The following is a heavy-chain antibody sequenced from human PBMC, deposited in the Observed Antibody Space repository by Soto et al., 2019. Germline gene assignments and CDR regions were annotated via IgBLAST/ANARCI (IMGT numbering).Heavy chain of an antibody. V-gene: IGHV4-61*01. CDR1: GGFVNSDTHS. CDR2: IYSGGST. Sequence: SETLSLTCTVSGGFVNSDTHSWSWIRQTPGKRLEWIGFIYSGGSTKNPSLRSRVTMSVDTSKNQFSLKLTSVTAADTAIYYCARDRRGRADGFIYYYAMDVWGQGTSVTVSS. J-gene: IGHJ6*02. CDR3: ARDRRGRADGFIYYYAMDV. D-gene: IGHD6-13*01.